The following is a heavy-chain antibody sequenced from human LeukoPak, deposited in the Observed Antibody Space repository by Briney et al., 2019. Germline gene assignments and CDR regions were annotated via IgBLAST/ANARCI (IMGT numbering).Heavy chain of an antibody. V-gene: IGHV4-4*07. Sequence: SETLSLTCTVSGGSISSYYWSWIRQPAGKGLEWIGRIYTSGSTNYNPSLKSRVTMSVDTSRNQFSLKLSSVTAADTAVYYCARDEGIAAAGPFGLYYFDYWGQGTLVTVSS. D-gene: IGHD6-13*01. CDR3: ARDEGIAAAGPFGLYYFDY. CDR1: GGSISSYY. CDR2: IYTSGST. J-gene: IGHJ4*02.